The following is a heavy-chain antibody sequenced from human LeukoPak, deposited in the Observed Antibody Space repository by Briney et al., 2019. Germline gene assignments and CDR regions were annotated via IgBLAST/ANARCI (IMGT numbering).Heavy chain of an antibody. J-gene: IGHJ4*02. CDR3: AKVGTKNYGDLDY. CDR2: ISYDGSNK. V-gene: IGHV3-30*04. Sequence: GGSLRLSCAASGFTFSSYAMHWVRQAPGKGLEWVAVISYDGSNKYYADSVKGRFTISRDNSKNTLYLQMNSLRAEDTAVYYCAKVGTKNYGDLDYWGQGTLVTVSS. D-gene: IGHD4-17*01. CDR1: GFTFSSYA.